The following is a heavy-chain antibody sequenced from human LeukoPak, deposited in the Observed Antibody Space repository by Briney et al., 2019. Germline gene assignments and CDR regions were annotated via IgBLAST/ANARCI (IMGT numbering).Heavy chain of an antibody. CDR2: INHSGRT. D-gene: IGHD5-12*01. CDR1: GGSFSGYY. J-gene: IGHJ3*02. CDR3: ATLGRRDGYNWVAAFDI. Sequence: SETLSLTCTVYGGSFSGYYWSWFRQPPGKGLKGMGVINHSGRTNSNPSPMSAVTISVDTSKNQFSLKLSSVTAADTAVYYCATLGRRDGYNWVAAFDIWGQGKMVTVSS. V-gene: IGHV4-34*01.